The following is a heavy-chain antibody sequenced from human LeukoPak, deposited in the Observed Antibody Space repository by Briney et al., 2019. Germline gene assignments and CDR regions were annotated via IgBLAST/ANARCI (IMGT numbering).Heavy chain of an antibody. V-gene: IGHV3-33*01. J-gene: IGHJ4*02. CDR1: GFTFSSYG. D-gene: IGHD5-18*01. Sequence: GGSLRLSCAASGFTFSSYGMHWVRQAPGKGLEWVAVIWYDGSNKYYADSVKGRFTISRDNSKNTLYLQMNSLRTEDTAVYYCARGADTAMANHMGGFDNCGQGTLVTVSS. CDR3: ARGADTAMANHMGGFDN. CDR2: IWYDGSNK.